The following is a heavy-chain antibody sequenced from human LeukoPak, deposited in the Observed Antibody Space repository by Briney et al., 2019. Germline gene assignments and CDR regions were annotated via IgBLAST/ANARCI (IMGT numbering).Heavy chain of an antibody. D-gene: IGHD3-10*01. CDR2: IYYSGST. V-gene: IGHV4-59*12. Sequence: SETLSLTCTVSGGSISSYYWSWIRQPPGKGLELIGYIYYSGSTYYSPSLRSRVTISLDTSRNQFSLKLNSVTAADTAVYYCAKSNGYGLVDIWGQGTMVTVSS. J-gene: IGHJ3*02. CDR1: GGSISSYY. CDR3: AKSNGYGLVDI.